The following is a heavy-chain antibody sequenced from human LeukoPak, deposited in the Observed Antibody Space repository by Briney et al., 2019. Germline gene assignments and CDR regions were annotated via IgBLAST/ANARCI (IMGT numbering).Heavy chain of an antibody. D-gene: IGHD1-14*01. CDR1: GFTFSGHW. Sequence: PAGGSLRLSCAASGFTFSGHWMSWVRQAPGKGLEWVANINQGGSDKYYVDSVKGRFTISRDNANNLLYLQMNSLRGEDTAVYYCTRDRSRAEDDWGQGTLVTVSS. CDR3: TRDRSRAEDD. V-gene: IGHV3-7*01. J-gene: IGHJ4*02. CDR2: INQGGSDK.